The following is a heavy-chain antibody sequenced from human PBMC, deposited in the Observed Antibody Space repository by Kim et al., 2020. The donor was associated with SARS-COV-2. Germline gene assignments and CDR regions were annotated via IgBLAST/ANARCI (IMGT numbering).Heavy chain of an antibody. Sequence: SETLSLTCTVSGGSISSSSYYWGWIRQPPGKGLEWIGSIYYSGSTYYNPSLKSRVTISVDTSKNQFSLKLSSVTAADTAVYYCARDWRSSSLYYYYYGMDVWGQGTTVTVSS. CDR3: ARDWRSSSLYYYYYGMDV. CDR2: IYYSGST. V-gene: IGHV4-39*07. D-gene: IGHD6-6*01. CDR1: GGSISSSSYY. J-gene: IGHJ6*02.